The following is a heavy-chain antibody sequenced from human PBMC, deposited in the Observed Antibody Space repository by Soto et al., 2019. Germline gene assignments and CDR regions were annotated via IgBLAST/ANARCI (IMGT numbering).Heavy chain of an antibody. CDR2: MNPNSGNT. D-gene: IGHD3-22*01. Sequence: QVQLVQSGAEVKKPGASVKVSCKASGYTFTSYDINWVRQATGQGLEWMGWMNPNSGNTGYAQKFQGRVTMTRNTXIXXAYMERSSLRSEETAVYYCARGGYYDSSGSHNNDYWGQGTLVTVSS. J-gene: IGHJ4*02. CDR3: ARGGYYDSSGSHNNDY. V-gene: IGHV1-8*01. CDR1: GYTFTSYD.